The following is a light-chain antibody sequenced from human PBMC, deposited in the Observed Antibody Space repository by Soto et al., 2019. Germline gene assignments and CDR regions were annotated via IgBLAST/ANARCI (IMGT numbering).Light chain of an antibody. CDR2: DVT. V-gene: IGKV1-33*01. CDR1: QDIDKY. Sequence: DIQMTQSPSSLSASVGDRVTITCQASQDIDKYLNWYQQKPGKAPKLLIDDVTNLETGVPSRFSGSGSWTHFTFTIGSLQPEDIATYYCQQYYDLPITFGQGTRLEIK. J-gene: IGKJ5*01. CDR3: QQYYDLPIT.